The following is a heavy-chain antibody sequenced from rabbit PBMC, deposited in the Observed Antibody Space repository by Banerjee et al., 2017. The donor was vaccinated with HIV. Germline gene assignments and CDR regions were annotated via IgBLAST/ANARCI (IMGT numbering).Heavy chain of an antibody. J-gene: IGHJ4*01. Sequence: ESGGGLVKPEGSLKLSCTASGFSFSNKAVMCWVRQAPGKGLEWIGYIDPVFGSAYYASWVNGRFSISRENTQNTVSLQLNSLTAADTATYFCARGGGLWGQGTLVTVS. CDR1: GFSFSNKA. V-gene: IGHV1S7*01. CDR3: ARGGGL. CDR2: IDPVFGSA.